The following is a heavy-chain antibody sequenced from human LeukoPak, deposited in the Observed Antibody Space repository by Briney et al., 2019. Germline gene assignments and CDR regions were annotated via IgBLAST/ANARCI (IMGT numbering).Heavy chain of an antibody. J-gene: IGHJ4*02. Sequence: PSETLSLTCTVSGYSISSGYYWGWIRQPPGKGLEWIGSIYHSGSTYYNPSLKSRVTISVDTSKNQFSLKLSSVTAADTAVYYCARARGWLPFLSYWGQGTLVTVSS. CDR2: IYHSGST. D-gene: IGHD3-22*01. CDR1: GYSISSGYY. V-gene: IGHV4-38-2*02. CDR3: ARARGWLPFLSY.